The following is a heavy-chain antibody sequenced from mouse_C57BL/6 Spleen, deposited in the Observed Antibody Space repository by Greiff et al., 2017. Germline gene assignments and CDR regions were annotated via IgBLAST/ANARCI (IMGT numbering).Heavy chain of an antibody. D-gene: IGHD3-3*01. CDR1: GYTFTSYW. CDR2: IDPSDSET. J-gene: IGHJ1*03. V-gene: IGHV1-52*01. Sequence: QVQLQQPGAELVRPGSSVKLSCKASGYTFTSYWMHWVKQRPIQGLEWIGNIDPSDSETHYNQKFKDKATLTVDKSSSTAYMQLSSLTSEDSAVYYCARSDRGWYFDVWGTGTTVTVSS. CDR3: ARSDRGWYFDV.